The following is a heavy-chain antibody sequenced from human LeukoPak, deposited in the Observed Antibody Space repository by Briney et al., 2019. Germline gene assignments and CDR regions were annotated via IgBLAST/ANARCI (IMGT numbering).Heavy chain of an antibody. CDR3: ARDFFRDSSGYYVHY. D-gene: IGHD3-22*01. CDR1: GYTFTGYY. V-gene: IGHV1-2*02. Sequence: ASVKVSCKASGYTFTGYYMHWVRQAPGQGLEWMGWINPNSGGTNYAQKFQGRVTMTRDTSISTAYMELSRLRSDDTAVNYCARDFFRDSSGYYVHYWGQGTLVTVSS. J-gene: IGHJ4*02. CDR2: INPNSGGT.